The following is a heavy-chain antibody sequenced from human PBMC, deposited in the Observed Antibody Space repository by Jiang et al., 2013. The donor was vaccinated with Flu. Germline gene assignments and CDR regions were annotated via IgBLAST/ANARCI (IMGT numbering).Heavy chain of an antibody. D-gene: IGHD3-10*01. V-gene: IGHV3-33*01. CDR3: AITDYYGSGVKTT. CDR2: IWYDGSNK. Sequence: VQLVESGGGVVQPGRSLRLSCAASGFTFSSYGMHWVRQAPGKGLEWVAVIWYDGSNKYYADSVKGRFTISRDNSKNTLYLQMNSLRAEDTAVYYCAITDYYGSGVKTTWGQGTLV. CDR1: GFTFSSYG. J-gene: IGHJ4*02.